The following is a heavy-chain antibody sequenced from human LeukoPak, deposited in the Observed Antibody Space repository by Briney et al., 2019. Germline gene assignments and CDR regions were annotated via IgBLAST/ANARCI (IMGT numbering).Heavy chain of an antibody. D-gene: IGHD2-15*01. CDR3: ARAVVVAATEDY. CDR2: INPNSGGT. V-gene: IGHV1-2*02. CDR1: GYTFTGYY. Sequence: ASVKVSCKASGYTFTGYYMHWVRQAPGQGLEWIGWINPNSGGTNYAQKFQGRVTMTRDTSISTAYMELSRLRSDDTAVYYCARAVVVAATEDYWGQGTLVTVSS. J-gene: IGHJ4*02.